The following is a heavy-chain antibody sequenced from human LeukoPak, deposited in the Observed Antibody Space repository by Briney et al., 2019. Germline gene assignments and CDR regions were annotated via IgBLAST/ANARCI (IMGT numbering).Heavy chain of an antibody. CDR1: ESTFGSYG. D-gene: IGHD1-26*01. V-gene: IGHV3-21*01. CDR3: AREQVLGVGSYYYFGLDV. Sequence: GGSLKFSGAAPESTFGSYGMIWVGKPQGRGLKWSPAFSGGGSLIYYADSMKGRFTISRDNAKNSLYLQMNSLRVEDTAVYYCAREQVLGVGSYYYFGLDVWGQGTTVTVSS. CDR2: FSGGGSLI. J-gene: IGHJ6*02.